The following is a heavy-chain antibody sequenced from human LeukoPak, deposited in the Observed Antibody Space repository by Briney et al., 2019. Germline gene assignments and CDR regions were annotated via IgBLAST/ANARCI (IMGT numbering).Heavy chain of an antibody. CDR2: IYYSGST. D-gene: IGHD2-15*01. J-gene: IGHJ4*02. Sequence: PSETLSLTCTVSGGSISSGDYYWSWIRQPPGKGLEWIGYIYYSGSTYYNPSLKSRVTISVDTSKNQFSLKLSSVTAADTAVYYCARGRRDCSGGSCLGYWGQGTLVTVSS. CDR3: ARGRRDCSGGSCLGY. CDR1: GGSISSGDYY. V-gene: IGHV4-30-4*08.